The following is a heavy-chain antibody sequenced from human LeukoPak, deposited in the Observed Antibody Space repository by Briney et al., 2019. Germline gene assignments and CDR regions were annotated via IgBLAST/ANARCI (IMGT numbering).Heavy chain of an antibody. CDR1: GFTFSSYE. D-gene: IGHD3-10*01. CDR3: ASHSDYYYGMDV. V-gene: IGHV3-48*03. Sequence: PGGSLRLSCAASGFTFSSYEMNWVRQAPGKGLEWVSYISSSGSTIYYADSVKGRFTISRDNAKNSLYLQMNSLRAEDTAVYYCASHSDYYYGMDVWGQGTTATVSS. CDR2: ISSSGSTI. J-gene: IGHJ6*02.